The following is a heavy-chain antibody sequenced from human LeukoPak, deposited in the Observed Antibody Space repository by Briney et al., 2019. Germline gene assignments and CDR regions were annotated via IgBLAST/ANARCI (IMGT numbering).Heavy chain of an antibody. D-gene: IGHD1-26*01. J-gene: IGHJ4*02. V-gene: IGHV3-49*03. Sequence: GGSLRLSCTASGFIFGDYAMSWFRQAPGKGLEWVAFIRSKPYGGTTEYAASVNGRFTISRDDSKSIAYPQMNSLKTEDTAMYYCTRGWDPFHYWGQGTLVTVSS. CDR2: IRSKPYGGTT. CDR3: TRGWDPFHY. CDR1: GFIFGDYA.